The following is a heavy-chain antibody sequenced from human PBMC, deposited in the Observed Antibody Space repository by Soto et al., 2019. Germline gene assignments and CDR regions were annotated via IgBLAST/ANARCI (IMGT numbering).Heavy chain of an antibody. CDR2: IYYSGST. Sequence: QVQLQESGPGLVKPSQTLSLTCTVSGGSISSGGYYWSWIRQHPGKGLEWIGYIYYSGSTYYNPSLKSRATISVDTSKNQFSLKLSSVTAADTAVYYCARQYYDFWSGSLNWFDPWGQGTLVTVSS. D-gene: IGHD3-3*01. V-gene: IGHV4-31*03. CDR1: GGSISSGGYY. CDR3: ARQYYDFWSGSLNWFDP. J-gene: IGHJ5*02.